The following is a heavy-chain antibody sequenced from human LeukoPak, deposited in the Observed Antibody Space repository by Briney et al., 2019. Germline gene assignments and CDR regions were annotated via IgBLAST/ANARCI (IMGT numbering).Heavy chain of an antibody. CDR3: ASLEGHYSDY. CDR2: IYYSGST. V-gene: IGHV4-39*01. D-gene: IGHD1-1*01. J-gene: IGHJ4*02. Sequence: SETLSLTCTVSGGSISSSSYYWGWIRQPPGKGLEWIGSIYYSGSTYYNPSLKSRVTISVDTSKNQFSLKLSSVTAADTAVYYCASLEGHYSDYWGQGTLVTVSS. CDR1: GGSISSSSYY.